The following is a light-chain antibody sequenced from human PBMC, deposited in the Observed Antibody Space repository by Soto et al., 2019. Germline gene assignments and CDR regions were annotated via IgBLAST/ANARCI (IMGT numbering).Light chain of an antibody. CDR2: DVF. CDR1: SSDVGGYNY. Sequence: QSALTQPASVSGSPGQSITISCTGSSSDVGGYNYVSWYQHHPGKAPKLIIFDVFYRPSGVSNRFSGSKSANTASLTISGLQAEDEADYYCTSYSTSSTLLFGGGTKLTVL. CDR3: TSYSTSSTLL. V-gene: IGLV2-14*03. J-gene: IGLJ2*01.